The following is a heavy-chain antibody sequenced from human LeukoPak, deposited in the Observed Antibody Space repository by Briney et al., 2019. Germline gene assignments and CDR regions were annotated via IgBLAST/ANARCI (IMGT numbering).Heavy chain of an antibody. D-gene: IGHD2-21*02. V-gene: IGHV1-69*05. CDR2: IIPIFGTA. CDR1: GYTFTSYG. Sequence: ASVKVSCKASGYTFTSYGISWVRQAPGQGLEWMGRIIPIFGTANYAQKFQGRVTITTDESTSTAYMELSSLRSEDTAVYYCARAIAYCGGDCYSRRDYYYYYMDVWGKGTTVTVSS. J-gene: IGHJ6*03. CDR3: ARAIAYCGGDCYSRRDYYYYYMDV.